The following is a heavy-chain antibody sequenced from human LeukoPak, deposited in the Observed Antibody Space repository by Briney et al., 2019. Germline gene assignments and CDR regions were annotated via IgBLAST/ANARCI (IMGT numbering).Heavy chain of an antibody. J-gene: IGHJ4*02. V-gene: IGHV3-7*01. D-gene: IGHD3-22*01. CDR2: INQDGSDR. CDR1: GFTFSTYW. Sequence: GGSLRLSCAASGFTFSTYWMTWVRQAPGKGLEWVANINQDGSDRPYVDSVKGRFTISRDNAKNSLYLQMNSLRAEDTAIYYCARVSFYHSGRYYPDYWGQGTLVAVTS. CDR3: ARVSFYHSGRYYPDY.